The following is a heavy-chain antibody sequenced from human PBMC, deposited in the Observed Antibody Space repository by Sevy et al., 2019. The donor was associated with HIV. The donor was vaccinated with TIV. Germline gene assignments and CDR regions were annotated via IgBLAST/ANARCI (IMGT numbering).Heavy chain of an antibody. CDR2: INHIENT. CDR3: ARGRDDSSGYPLGWYFDL. Sequence: SETLSLTFAVYGGSFSDYFWSWIRQTPGKGLEWIGEINHIENTNYNPSLKSRATISVDTSKRQFSLRLSSVTAADTAVYYCARGRDDSSGYPLGWYFDLWGRGTLVTVSS. V-gene: IGHV4-34*01. J-gene: IGHJ2*01. CDR1: GGSFSDYF. D-gene: IGHD3-22*01.